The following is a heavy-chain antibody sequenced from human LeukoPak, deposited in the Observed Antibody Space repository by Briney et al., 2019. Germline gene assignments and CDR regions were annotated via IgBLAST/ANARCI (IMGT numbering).Heavy chain of an antibody. V-gene: IGHV5-51*01. CDR1: GYSFTSYW. J-gene: IGHJ6*02. CDR2: IYPGDSDI. D-gene: IGHD2-8*01. CDR3: ARRQASCTNGVCYTLYGMDV. Sequence: GESLKISCKGSGYSFTSYWIAWVRQLPGKGLGWMGIIYPGDSDIRYSPSFQGQVTISADKSISTAYLQWSSLKASDTAMYYCARRQASCTNGVCYTLYGMDVWGQGTTVTVSS.